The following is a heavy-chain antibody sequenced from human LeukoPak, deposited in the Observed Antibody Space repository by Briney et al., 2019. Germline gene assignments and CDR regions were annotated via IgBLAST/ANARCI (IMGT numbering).Heavy chain of an antibody. CDR1: GGSISSYY. CDR3: ARERIYDSSGYTNYYYYYYMDV. Sequence: SETLSLTCTVSGGSISSYYWSWIRQPAGKGLEWIGRIYTSGSTNYNPSLKSRVTMSVDTSKNQFSLKLSSVTAADTAVYYCARERIYDSSGYTNYYYYYYMDVWGKGTTVTISS. V-gene: IGHV4-4*07. CDR2: IYTSGST. D-gene: IGHD3-22*01. J-gene: IGHJ6*03.